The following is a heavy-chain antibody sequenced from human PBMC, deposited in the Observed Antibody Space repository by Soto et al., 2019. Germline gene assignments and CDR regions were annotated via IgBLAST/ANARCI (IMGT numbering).Heavy chain of an antibody. V-gene: IGHV1-69*13. D-gene: IGHD5-18*01. J-gene: IGHJ6*02. CDR1: GCTFSSYA. Sequence: SVKVSCKASGCTFSSYAISCVRQAPGQVLEWMGGIIPIFGTANYAQKFQGRVTITADESTSTAYMELSSLRSEDTAVYYCAGVPLDTAMVDYYYYGMDVWGQGTTVTSP. CDR3: AGVPLDTAMVDYYYYGMDV. CDR2: IIPIFGTA.